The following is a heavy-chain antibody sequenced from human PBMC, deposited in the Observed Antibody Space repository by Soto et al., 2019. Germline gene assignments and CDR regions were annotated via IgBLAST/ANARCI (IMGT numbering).Heavy chain of an antibody. CDR2: IYYSGST. CDR3: ARDERITIFGVVIKNAFDI. Sequence: PSETLSLTCTVSGGSISSGDYYWSWIRQPPGKGLEWIEYIYYSGSTYYNPSLKSRVTISVDTSKNQFSLKLSSVTAADTAVYYCARDERITIFGVVIKNAFDIWGQGTMVTVSS. V-gene: IGHV4-30-4*01. CDR1: GGSISSGDYY. J-gene: IGHJ3*02. D-gene: IGHD3-3*01.